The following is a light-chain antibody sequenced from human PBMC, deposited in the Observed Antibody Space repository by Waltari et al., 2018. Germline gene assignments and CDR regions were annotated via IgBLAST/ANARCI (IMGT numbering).Light chain of an antibody. CDR2: GAS. CDR1: QRILISH. Sequence: EIVLTQSPGTLSLSPGERATLSCRTSQRILISHLAWYQQKPGQAPRLLIYGASSRATGIPDRFSGSGSGTDFTLTVSRLEPEDFAVYYCQQYGRSPWTFGQGTKVEI. V-gene: IGKV3-20*01. CDR3: QQYGRSPWT. J-gene: IGKJ1*01.